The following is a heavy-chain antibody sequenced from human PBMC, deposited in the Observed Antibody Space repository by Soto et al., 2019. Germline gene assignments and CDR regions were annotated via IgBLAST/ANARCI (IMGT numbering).Heavy chain of an antibody. CDR2: IYSGGST. CDR1: GCTVSSNY. Sequence: EVQLVESGGGLVQPGGSLRLSCAASGCTVSSNYMSWVRQAPGKGLEWVSVIYSGGSTYYADSVRGRFTISRDNSKNTLYLQMNSLRAEDTAVYYCARAGRIAAAGTGVDYWGQGTLVTVSS. D-gene: IGHD6-13*01. J-gene: IGHJ4*02. V-gene: IGHV3-66*01. CDR3: ARAGRIAAAGTGVDY.